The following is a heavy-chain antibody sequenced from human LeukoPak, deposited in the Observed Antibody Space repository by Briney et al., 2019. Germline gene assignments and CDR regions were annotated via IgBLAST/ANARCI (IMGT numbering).Heavy chain of an antibody. CDR3: AKTGSQAYYYYGMDV. Sequence: GGSLRLSCAASGLTFSGYAMTWVPRAPGKGREWLPAISGRGGSTYYSDSAKGRFSISRDNSKNTFYLQMNSLRAEDTAVYYCAKTGSQAYYYYGMDVSGQGTTVTVSS. CDR1: GLTFSGYA. J-gene: IGHJ6*02. CDR2: ISGRGGST. V-gene: IGHV3-23*01.